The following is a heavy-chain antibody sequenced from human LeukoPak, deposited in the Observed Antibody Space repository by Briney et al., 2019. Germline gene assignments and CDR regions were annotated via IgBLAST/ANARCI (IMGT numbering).Heavy chain of an antibody. V-gene: IGHV3-30-3*01. CDR2: ISYDGSNK. Sequence: PGGSLRLSCAASGFTFSSYAMHWVRQAPGKGLEWVAVISYDGSNKYYADSVKGRFTISRDNSKNTLYLQMNSLRAEDTAVYYCARLWATNRHEDYYYGMDVWGQGTTVTVSS. J-gene: IGHJ6*02. D-gene: IGHD1-14*01. CDR1: GFTFSSYA. CDR3: ARLWATNRHEDYYYGMDV.